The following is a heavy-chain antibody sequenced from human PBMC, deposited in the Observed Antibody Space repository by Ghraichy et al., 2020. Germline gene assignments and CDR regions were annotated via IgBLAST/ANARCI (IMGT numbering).Heavy chain of an antibody. D-gene: IGHD3-22*01. CDR2: IYYSGST. CDR1: GGSISSGGYS. V-gene: IGHV4-30-4*07. J-gene: IGHJ4*02. Sequence: SETLSLTCAVSGGSISSGGYSWSWVRQPPGQGLELIGYIYYSGSTYYNPSLKSRLTISVDTSKNQLSLKVNHVTAADTAVYYCARAPLRGHWVDNSGLQGPFRFWGQGTRVTGSP. CDR3: ARAPLRGHWVDNSGLQGPFRF.